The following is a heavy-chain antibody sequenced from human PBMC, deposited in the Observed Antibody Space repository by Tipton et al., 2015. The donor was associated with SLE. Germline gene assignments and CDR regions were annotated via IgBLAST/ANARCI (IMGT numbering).Heavy chain of an antibody. J-gene: IGHJ3*02. Sequence: TLSLTCTVSGGSISSHYWSWIRQPPGKGLEWIGYIYYSGSTNYNPSLKSRVTISVDTSKNQFSLKLSSVTAADTAVYYCARDISSWFDAFDIWGQGTMVSASS. CDR3: ARDISSWFDAFDI. V-gene: IGHV4-59*11. CDR1: GGSISSHY. CDR2: IYYSGST. D-gene: IGHD6-13*01.